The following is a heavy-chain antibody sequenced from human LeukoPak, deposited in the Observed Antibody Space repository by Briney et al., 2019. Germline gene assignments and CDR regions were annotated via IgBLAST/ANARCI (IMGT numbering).Heavy chain of an antibody. CDR1: GGTFSSYA. V-gene: IGHV1-69*05. CDR2: IIPIFGTA. CDR3: ARGLWARGDTAYYFDY. D-gene: IGHD4/OR15-4a*01. J-gene: IGHJ4*02. Sequence: SVKVSCKASGGTFSSYAISWVRQAPGQGLEWMGGIIPIFGTANYAQKFQGRVTITTDESTSTAYMELSSLRSEDTAVYYCARGLWARGDTAYYFDYWGQGPLLSVPS.